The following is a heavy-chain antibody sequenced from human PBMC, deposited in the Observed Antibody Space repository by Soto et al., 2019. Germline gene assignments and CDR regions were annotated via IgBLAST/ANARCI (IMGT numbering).Heavy chain of an antibody. CDR2: IHHSGSI. V-gene: IGHV4-30-2*05. J-gene: IGHJ6*02. CDR1: GFTFSSYA. D-gene: IGHD2-21*02. Sequence: LRLSCAASGFTFSSYAMSWVRQAPGKGLEWIGYIHHSGSILYNPSLKSRVTISVDTSKNQFSLHLTSVTAADTAVYFCAREDDGGDSLDVWGQGTTVTVSS. CDR3: AREDDGGDSLDV.